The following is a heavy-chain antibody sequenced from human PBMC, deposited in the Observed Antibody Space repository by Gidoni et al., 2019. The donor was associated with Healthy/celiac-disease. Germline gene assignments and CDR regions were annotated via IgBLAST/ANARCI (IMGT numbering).Heavy chain of an antibody. Sequence: EVQLLESGGGLVQPGGYLRLSCAASGFTFRSYAMSWVRQAPGKGLEWFSAISGSGGSTYYADSVKGRFTISRDNSKNTLYLQMNSLRAEDTAVYYCAKEAEHIVVVTALIDYWGQGTLVTVSS. J-gene: IGHJ4*02. D-gene: IGHD2-21*02. CDR3: AKEAEHIVVVTALIDY. CDR2: ISGSGGST. CDR1: GFTFRSYA. V-gene: IGHV3-23*01.